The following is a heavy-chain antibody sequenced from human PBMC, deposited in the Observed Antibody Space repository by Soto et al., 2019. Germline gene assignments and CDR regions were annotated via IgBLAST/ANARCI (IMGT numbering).Heavy chain of an antibody. Sequence: QVQLVESGGGVVQPGRSLRLSCAASGFTFSNYAMHWVRQAPGKGLECVAVISYNGGNRFYRDYVKGRFTISRDNSKNAVHLQIDSLRYEDAAVYYYARGDREDTAVVIGVRPGEYGVDVWGQGTTVTVSS. CDR1: GFTFSNYA. CDR2: ISYNGGNR. D-gene: IGHD2-15*01. V-gene: IGHV3-30*04. J-gene: IGHJ6*02. CDR3: ARGDREDTAVVIGVRPGEYGVDV.